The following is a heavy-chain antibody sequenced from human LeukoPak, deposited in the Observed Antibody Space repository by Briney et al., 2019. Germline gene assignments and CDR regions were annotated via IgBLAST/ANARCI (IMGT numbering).Heavy chain of an antibody. Sequence: NPSETLSLTCAVSGYSISSGYYWGWIRPPPGKGLEWIGSIYHSGSTYYNPSLKIRVTISVDTSKNQFSLKLSSVTAADTAVYYCARRKYYYGSGSYPWDYWGQGTLVTVSS. CDR2: IYHSGST. CDR1: GYSISSGYY. V-gene: IGHV4-38-2*01. CDR3: ARRKYYYGSGSYPWDY. J-gene: IGHJ4*02. D-gene: IGHD3-10*01.